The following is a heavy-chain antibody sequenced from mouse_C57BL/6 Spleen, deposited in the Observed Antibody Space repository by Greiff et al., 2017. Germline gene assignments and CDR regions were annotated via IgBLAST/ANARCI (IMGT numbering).Heavy chain of an antibody. D-gene: IGHD2-3*01. CDR2: IYLGNGYT. J-gene: IGHJ1*03. CDR3: ARNDGYYRYFDV. V-gene: IGHV1-58*01. CDR1: GYTFTRYG. Sequence: VQLQQSGAELVRPGSSVKMSCKTSGYTFTRYGINWVKQRHGQGLEWIGYIYLGNGYTAYNEKFKGKATLTSDTSSSTADMQRRSLTSEDTAIYFDARNDGYYRYFDVWGTGTTVTVAS.